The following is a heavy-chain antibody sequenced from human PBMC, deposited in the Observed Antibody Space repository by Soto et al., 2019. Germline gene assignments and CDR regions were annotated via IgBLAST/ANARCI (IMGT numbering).Heavy chain of an antibody. CDR1: GFTFSSYG. D-gene: IGHD6-19*01. CDR2: ISYDGSNK. J-gene: IGHJ4*02. Sequence: QVQLVESGGGVVQPGRSLRLSCAASGFTFSSYGMHWVRQAPGKGLEWVAVISYDGSNKYYADSVKGRFTISRDNSKNTLYLQMNGLRAEDTAVYYCAKDGRGAGTSDYWGQGTLVTVSS. V-gene: IGHV3-30*18. CDR3: AKDGRGAGTSDY.